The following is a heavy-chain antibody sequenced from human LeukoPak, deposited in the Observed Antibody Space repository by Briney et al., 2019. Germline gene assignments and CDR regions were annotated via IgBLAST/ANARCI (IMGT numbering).Heavy chain of an antibody. Sequence: SVSVSWKASGGTFCSYAISWVRQAPGQGLEWMGGIIPIFGTANYAQKFQGRVTITADESTSTAYMELSRLTSEDTGVYYCTRGLPRDGLVVIAAANEYWGQGSLVTVSS. CDR3: TRGLPRDGLVVIAAANEY. CDR1: GGTFCSYA. J-gene: IGHJ4*02. D-gene: IGHD2-2*01. V-gene: IGHV1-69*13. CDR2: IIPIFGTA.